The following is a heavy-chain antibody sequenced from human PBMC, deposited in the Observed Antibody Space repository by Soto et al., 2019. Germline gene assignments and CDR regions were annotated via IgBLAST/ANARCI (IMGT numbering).Heavy chain of an antibody. V-gene: IGHV1-69*12. CDR2: IIPIFGTA. CDR1: GGTFSSYA. D-gene: IGHD5-18*01. Sequence: QVQLVQSGADVKKPGSSVKVSCKASGGTFSSYAISWVRQAPGQGLEWMGGIIPIFGTANYPQKFQGRVTITADESTSTAYMELSSLRSEDTAVYYCARPDTAMAIYYYYGMDVWGQGTTVTVSS. J-gene: IGHJ6*02. CDR3: ARPDTAMAIYYYYGMDV.